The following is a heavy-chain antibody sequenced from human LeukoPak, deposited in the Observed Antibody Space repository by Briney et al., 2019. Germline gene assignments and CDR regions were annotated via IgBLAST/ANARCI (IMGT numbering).Heavy chain of an antibody. Sequence: ASVKVSCKASGYIFSNFFSSYGITWVRQAPGQGLEWMGWISAYNGNTNYAQKLQGRVTMTTDTSTSTAYMELRSLRSDDTAVYYCARENDYYGTQLVQAFDYWGQGTLVTVSS. CDR1: GYIFSNFFSSYG. J-gene: IGHJ4*02. CDR2: ISAYNGNT. D-gene: IGHD3-10*01. CDR3: ARENDYYGTQLVQAFDY. V-gene: IGHV1-18*01.